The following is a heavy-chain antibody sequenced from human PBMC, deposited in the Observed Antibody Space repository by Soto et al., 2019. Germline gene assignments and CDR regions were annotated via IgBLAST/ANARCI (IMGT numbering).Heavy chain of an antibody. Sequence: ASVKVSCKASGYSFTDYHIHWVRQAPGQGLEWLGRINPKSGGTSTAQKFQGWVTMTRDRSISTVYMELTRLRSDDTAVYFCARGHSSDWSNGVCTFCYNHEMDVWGQGTTVTVSS. J-gene: IGHJ6*02. CDR1: GYSFTDYH. CDR3: ARGHSSDWSNGVCTFCYNHEMDV. V-gene: IGHV1-2*04. D-gene: IGHD2-8*01. CDR2: INPKSGGT.